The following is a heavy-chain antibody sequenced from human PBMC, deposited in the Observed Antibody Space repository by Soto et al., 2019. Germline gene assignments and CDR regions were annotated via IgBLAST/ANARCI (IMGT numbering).Heavy chain of an antibody. J-gene: IGHJ6*02. CDR3: ASQTSGYYYYGMDV. V-gene: IGHV3-30-3*01. CDR2: ISFDGATK. Sequence: TGGSLRLSCAASEFTFSPYPMHWVRQAPGKGLEWVAVISFDGATKYYADSVKGRFTISRDNAKNSLYLQMNSLSAEDTAVYYCASQTSGYYYYGMDVWGQGTTVTVSS. CDR1: EFTFSPYP.